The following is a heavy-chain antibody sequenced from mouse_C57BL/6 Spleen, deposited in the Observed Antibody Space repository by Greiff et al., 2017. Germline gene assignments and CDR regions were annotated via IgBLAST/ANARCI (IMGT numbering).Heavy chain of an antibody. J-gene: IGHJ3*01. Sequence: EVQVVESGGGLVRPGGSLKLSCAASGFTFSSYAMAWVRQTPEQRLEWVATISDGGSYTYYTDNVKGRFTLSRDNAKNNLYLQMSHLKSEDAAMYDCARDRSTFAYWGQGTLVTVSA. V-gene: IGHV5-4*01. CDR2: ISDGGSYT. D-gene: IGHD5-1*01. CDR3: ARDRSTFAY. CDR1: GFTFSSYA.